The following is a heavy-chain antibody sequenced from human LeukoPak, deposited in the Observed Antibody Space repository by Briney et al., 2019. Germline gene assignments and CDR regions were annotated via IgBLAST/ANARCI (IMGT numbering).Heavy chain of an antibody. CDR3: AKGGGYEAQYYYYYLDV. CDR1: GFTFSSYE. V-gene: IGHV3-48*03. CDR2: ISSSGSTI. J-gene: IGHJ6*03. D-gene: IGHD5-12*01. Sequence: PGGSLRLSCAASGFTFSSYEMNWVRQAPGKGLEWVSYISSSGSTIYYADSVKGRFTISRDNAKNSLYLQMKSLRAEDTAVYYCAKGGGYEAQYYYYYLDVWGKGTTVIISS.